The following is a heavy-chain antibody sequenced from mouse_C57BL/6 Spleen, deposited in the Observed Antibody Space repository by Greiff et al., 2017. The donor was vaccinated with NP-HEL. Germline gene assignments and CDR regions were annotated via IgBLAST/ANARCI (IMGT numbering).Heavy chain of an antibody. J-gene: IGHJ4*01. CDR3: ALRGLRPLAMDY. CDR2: ISYDGSN. V-gene: IGHV3-6*01. CDR1: GYSITSGYY. Sequence: EVKLQQSGPGLVKPSQSLSLTCSVTGYSITSGYYWNWIRQFPGNKLEWMGYISYDGSNNYNPSLKNRISITRDTSKNQFFLKLNSVTTEDTATYYCALRGLRPLAMDYWGQGTSVTVSS. D-gene: IGHD1-2*01.